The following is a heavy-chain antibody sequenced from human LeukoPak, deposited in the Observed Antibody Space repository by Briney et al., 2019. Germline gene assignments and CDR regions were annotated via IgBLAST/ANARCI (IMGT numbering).Heavy chain of an antibody. Sequence: GGSLRLSCAASGFTVSSNYMAWVRQAPGKGLEWVSVLYSGGSTYYADSVKGRFTISRDNSKNTLYLQMNSLRAEDTAVYYCARAPRMVYFDYWGQGTLVTVSS. CDR1: GFTVSSNY. J-gene: IGHJ4*02. V-gene: IGHV3-53*01. CDR2: LYSGGST. CDR3: ARAPRMVYFDY. D-gene: IGHD2-15*01.